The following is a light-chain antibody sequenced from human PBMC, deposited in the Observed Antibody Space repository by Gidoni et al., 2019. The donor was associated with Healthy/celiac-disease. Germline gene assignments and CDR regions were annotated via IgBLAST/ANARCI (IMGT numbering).Light chain of an antibody. Sequence: QSALTQPVSVSGSPGQSITISCTGTSSDVGGYNYVSWYQQPPGKAPKLMIYEVSNRPSGVSNRFSGSKSGNTASLTISGLQAEDEADYYCSSYTSSSTPVVFGGGTKLTVL. CDR3: SSYTSSSTPVV. J-gene: IGLJ2*01. CDR2: EVS. V-gene: IGLV2-14*01. CDR1: SSDVGGYNY.